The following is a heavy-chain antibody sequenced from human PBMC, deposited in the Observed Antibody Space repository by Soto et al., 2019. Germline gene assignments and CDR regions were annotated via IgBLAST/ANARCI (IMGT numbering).Heavy chain of an antibody. Sequence: PGGSLRLFCAASAFTFSNYAINWVRQSPGKGLEWVSVISGSVGSTYYADSVKGRFTITRDNSKNTLYLQMNSLRAEDTAVYYCATARGPEYSSALFFDIWGQGSLVTVSS. D-gene: IGHD5-18*01. J-gene: IGHJ4*02. V-gene: IGHV3-23*01. CDR2: ISGSVGST. CDR3: ATARGPEYSSALFFDI. CDR1: AFTFSNYA.